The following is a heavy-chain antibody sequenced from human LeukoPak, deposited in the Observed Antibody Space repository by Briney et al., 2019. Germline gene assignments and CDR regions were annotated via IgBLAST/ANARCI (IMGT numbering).Heavy chain of an antibody. V-gene: IGHV4-28*01. Sequence: SDTLSLTCAVSGYXISSSSCWGWIRQPPGKGLEWIGYIYYSGSTYYNPSLKSRVTMSVDTSKNQFSLKLSSVTAVDTAVYYCARNLLGIAVAGSWGQGILVTVSS. CDR1: GYXISSSSC. J-gene: IGHJ5*02. CDR3: ARNLLGIAVAGS. CDR2: IYYSGST. D-gene: IGHD6-13*01.